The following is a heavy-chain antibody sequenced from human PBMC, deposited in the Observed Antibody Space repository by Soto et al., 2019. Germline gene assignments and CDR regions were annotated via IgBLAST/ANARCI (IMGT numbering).Heavy chain of an antibody. V-gene: IGHV4-39*01. D-gene: IGHD6-19*01. J-gene: IGHJ5*02. CDR2: IYYSGST. CDR3: ARQGAVAGFDWFDP. CDR1: GGSIISSSYY. Sequence: SETLSLTCTVSGGSIISSSYYWGWIRQPPGKGLEWIGSIYYSGSTYYNPSLKSRVTISVDTSKNQFSLKLSSVTAADTAVYYCARQGAVAGFDWFDPWGQGTLVTVS.